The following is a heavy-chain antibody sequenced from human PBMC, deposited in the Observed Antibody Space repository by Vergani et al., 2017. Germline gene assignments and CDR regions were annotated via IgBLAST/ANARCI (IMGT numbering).Heavy chain of an antibody. V-gene: IGHV1-69-2*01. J-gene: IGHJ6*02. D-gene: IGHD4-17*01. CDR3: STPQAVTTGGMEV. Sequence: EVQLVQSGAEVKKPGATMKISCKVSGYTFTDHYMHWVKQTPGKGLEWMGLVDPEDGETIYAEKFKGSVTIAADTSTDTAHLELSSLRSEDTAVYYCSTPQAVTTGGMEVWGQGTTVTVSS. CDR1: GYTFTDHY. CDR2: VDPEDGET.